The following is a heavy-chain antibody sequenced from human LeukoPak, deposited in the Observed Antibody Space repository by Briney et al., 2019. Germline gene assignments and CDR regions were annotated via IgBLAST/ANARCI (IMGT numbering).Heavy chain of an antibody. CDR1: GFTVSSNY. Sequence: GGSLRLSCAASGFTVSSNYMSWARQAPGKGLEWVSVIYSGGSTYYADSVKGRFTISRDNSKNTLYLQMNSLRAEDTAVYYCARERDYKGSVDYWGQGTLVTVSS. D-gene: IGHD4-11*01. CDR2: IYSGGST. V-gene: IGHV3-66*02. CDR3: ARERDYKGSVDY. J-gene: IGHJ4*02.